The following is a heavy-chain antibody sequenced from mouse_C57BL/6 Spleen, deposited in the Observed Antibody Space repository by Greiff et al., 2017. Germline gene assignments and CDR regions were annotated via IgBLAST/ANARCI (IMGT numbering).Heavy chain of an antibody. D-gene: IGHD3-2*02. CDR1: GYSITSGYY. CDR3: AREVQLRGYAMDY. CDR2: ISYDGSN. Sequence: EVQLVESGPGLVKPSQSLSLTCSVTGYSITSGYYWNWIRQFPGNKLEWMGYISYDGSNNYNPSLKNRISITRDTSKNQFFLKLNSVTTEDTATYYCAREVQLRGYAMDYWGQGTSVTVSS. J-gene: IGHJ4*01. V-gene: IGHV3-6*01.